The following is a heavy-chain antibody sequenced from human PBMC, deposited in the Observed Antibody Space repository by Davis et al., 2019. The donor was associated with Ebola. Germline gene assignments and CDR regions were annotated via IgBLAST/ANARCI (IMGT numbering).Heavy chain of an antibody. J-gene: IGHJ6*01. V-gene: IGHV4-4*02. CDR1: GASITRNSW. Sequence: MPSETLSLTCAVSGASITRNSWWTWVRQPPGRGLEWIGEIYHSGSPNYNPSLESRVTMSVDKSKNLFSLKLSLHQGPIGLPPGTLLQEHLWG. CDR3: LLQEHL. CDR2: IYHSGSP.